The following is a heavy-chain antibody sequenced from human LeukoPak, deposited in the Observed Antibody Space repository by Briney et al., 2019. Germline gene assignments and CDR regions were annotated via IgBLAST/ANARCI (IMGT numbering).Heavy chain of an antibody. Sequence: ASVKVSCKASGYTLTELSMHWVRQAPGKGLEWMGGFDPEDGETIYAQKFQGRVTMTEDTSTDTAYMELSSLRSEDTAVYYCATGYYYDSSSQYFQHWGQGTLVTVSS. D-gene: IGHD3-22*01. V-gene: IGHV1-24*01. J-gene: IGHJ1*01. CDR2: FDPEDGET. CDR1: GYTLTELS. CDR3: ATGYYYDSSSQYFQH.